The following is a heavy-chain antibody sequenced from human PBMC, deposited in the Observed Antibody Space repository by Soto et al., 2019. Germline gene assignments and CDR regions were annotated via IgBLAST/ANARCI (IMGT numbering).Heavy chain of an antibody. CDR3: AKSNSGYDFWYFDL. CDR1: GFTFTSYA. J-gene: IGHJ2*01. V-gene: IGHV3-23*01. D-gene: IGHD5-12*01. CDR2: ISGSGGST. Sequence: EVQLLESGGGLVQPGGSLRLSCAASGFTFTSYAMSWFRQAPGKGLEWVSAISGSGGSTYYADSVKGRFTISRDNSKNTLYLQMNSLRAEDTAVYYCAKSNSGYDFWYFDLWGRGTLVTVSS.